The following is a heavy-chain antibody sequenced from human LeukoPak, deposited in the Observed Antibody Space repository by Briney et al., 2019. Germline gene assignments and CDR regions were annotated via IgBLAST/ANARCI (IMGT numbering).Heavy chain of an antibody. V-gene: IGHV1-18*01. CDR1: GYTFTSYG. CDR3: ARELVTTVTTVDAFDI. Sequence: ASVKVSCKASGYTFTSYGISWVRQAPGQGLEWMGWISAYNGNTNYAQKLQGRVTMTTDTSTSTAYMELRSLRSDDTAVYYCARELVTTVTTVDAFDIWGQGTMVTVSS. D-gene: IGHD4-17*01. J-gene: IGHJ3*02. CDR2: ISAYNGNT.